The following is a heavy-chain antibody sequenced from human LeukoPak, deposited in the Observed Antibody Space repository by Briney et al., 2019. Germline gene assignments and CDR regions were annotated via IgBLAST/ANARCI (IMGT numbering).Heavy chain of an antibody. CDR3: ARNKLHYYDILTGYYDWFDP. V-gene: IGHV4-4*07. CDR1: GGSISSYY. J-gene: IGHJ5*02. D-gene: IGHD3-9*01. CDR2: IYTSGST. Sequence: SETLSLTCTVSGGSISSYYWSWIRQPAGKGLEWIGRIYTSGSTNYNPSLKSRVTISVDTSKNQFSLKLSSVTAADTAVYYCARNKLHYYDILTGYYDWFDPWGQGTLVTVSS.